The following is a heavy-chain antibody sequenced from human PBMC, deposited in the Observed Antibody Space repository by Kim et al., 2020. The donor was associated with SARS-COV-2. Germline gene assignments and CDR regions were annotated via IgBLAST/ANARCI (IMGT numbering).Heavy chain of an antibody. Sequence: GGSLRLSCAASGFTFSSYAMHWVRQAPGKGLEWVAVISYDGSNKYYADSVKGRFTISRDNSKNTLYLQMNSLRAEDTAVYYCASAGYSSSWFRYYYYGMDVWGQGTTVTVSS. D-gene: IGHD6-13*01. CDR3: ASAGYSSSWFRYYYYGMDV. J-gene: IGHJ6*02. CDR2: ISYDGSNK. V-gene: IGHV3-30*04. CDR1: GFTFSSYA.